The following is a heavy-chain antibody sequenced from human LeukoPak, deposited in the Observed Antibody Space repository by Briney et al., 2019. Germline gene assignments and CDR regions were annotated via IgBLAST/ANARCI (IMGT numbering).Heavy chain of an antibody. D-gene: IGHD1-26*01. CDR2: ISAYNGNT. V-gene: IGHV1-18*01. CDR3: ASLRLLSGSYWEWFDP. CDR1: GYTFTSYG. Sequence: ASVKVSCKASGYTFTSYGISWVRQAPGQGLEWMGWISAYNGNTNYAQKLQGRVTMTTDTSTSTAYMELRSLRSDDTAVHYCASLRLLSGSYWEWFDPWGQGTLVTVSS. J-gene: IGHJ5*02.